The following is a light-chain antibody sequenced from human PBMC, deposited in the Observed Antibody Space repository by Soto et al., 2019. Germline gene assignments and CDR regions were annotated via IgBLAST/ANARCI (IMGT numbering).Light chain of an antibody. CDR1: SSDVGGYNY. CDR3: SSYTSSSTLV. V-gene: IGLV2-14*01. Sequence: QSALTQPASVSGSPGQSITISCTGTSSDVGGYNYVSWYQQHPGIAPKLMISEVSNRPSGVSNRFSGSKPGNTASLTISGLQAEDEADYYCSSYTSSSTLVFGGGTKLTVL. CDR2: EVS. J-gene: IGLJ2*01.